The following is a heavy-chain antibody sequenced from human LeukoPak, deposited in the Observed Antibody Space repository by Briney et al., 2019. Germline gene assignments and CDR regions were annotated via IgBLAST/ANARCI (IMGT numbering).Heavy chain of an antibody. Sequence: PSETLSLTCAVYGGSFSGYYWSWIRQPPGKGLEWIGEINHSGSTNYNPSFKSRVTISVDTSKNQFSLKLSSVTAADTAVYYCARAFGRGWLNYWGQGTLVTVSS. CDR3: ARAFGRGWLNY. J-gene: IGHJ4*02. V-gene: IGHV4-34*01. CDR1: GGSFSGYY. D-gene: IGHD5-24*01. CDR2: INHSGST.